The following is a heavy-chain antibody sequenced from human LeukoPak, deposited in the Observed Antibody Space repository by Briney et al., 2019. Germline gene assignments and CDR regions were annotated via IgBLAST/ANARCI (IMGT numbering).Heavy chain of an antibody. CDR1: GGSISSYY. CDR2: IYHSGST. J-gene: IGHJ4*02. V-gene: IGHV4-59*12. Sequence: PSETLSLTCTVSGGSISSYYWSWIRQPPGKGLEWIGYIYHSGSTYYNPSLKSRVTISVDRSKNQFSLKLSSVTAADTAVYYCARDNGYGLDYWGQGTLVTVSS. D-gene: IGHD3-10*01. CDR3: ARDNGYGLDY.